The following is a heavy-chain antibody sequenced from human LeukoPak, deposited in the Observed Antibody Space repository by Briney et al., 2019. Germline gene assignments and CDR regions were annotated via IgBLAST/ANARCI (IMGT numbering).Heavy chain of an antibody. CDR3: ARHASGWYTD. J-gene: IGHJ1*01. CDR1: GGSISSGDYY. CDR2: IYYSGTT. D-gene: IGHD6-19*01. Sequence: SETLSLTCAVSGGSISSGDYYWAWIRQPPGKGQQWIGSIYYSGTTYYNPFLKSRLTISRDTSKNQFSLKLSSVTPADTAVYYCARHASGWYTDWGQGTLVTVSS. V-gene: IGHV4-39*01.